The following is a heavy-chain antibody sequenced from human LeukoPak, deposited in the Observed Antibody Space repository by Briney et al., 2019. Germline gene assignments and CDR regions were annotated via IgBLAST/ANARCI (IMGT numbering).Heavy chain of an antibody. J-gene: IGHJ6*02. CDR3: ARDYYLGAYGMDA. D-gene: IGHD3-22*01. CDR1: GYTFTSYG. V-gene: IGHV1-18*01. Sequence: ASVKVSCKASGYTFTSYGISWVRQAPGQGLEWMGWISAYNGNTNYAQKFQGRVTITADEPTSTASMELSSLRFEDTAVYFCARDYYLGAYGMDAWGQGTTVTVSS. CDR2: ISAYNGNT.